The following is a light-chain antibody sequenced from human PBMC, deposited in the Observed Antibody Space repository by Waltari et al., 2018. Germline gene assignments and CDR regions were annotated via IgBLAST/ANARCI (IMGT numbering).Light chain of an antibody. CDR3: CSYTATNTFV. Sequence: QSALTQPRSVSGSPGQSVTIPCPGTSSDVGGYNYVSWYQKYPGQPPKLMIYAVTARPSVVPEHFSGCKSGNTASLTVSGRQAEDEADYVCCSYTATNTFVFGGGTKLTVV. CDR1: SSDVGGYNY. J-gene: IGLJ3*02. CDR2: AVT. V-gene: IGLV2-11*01.